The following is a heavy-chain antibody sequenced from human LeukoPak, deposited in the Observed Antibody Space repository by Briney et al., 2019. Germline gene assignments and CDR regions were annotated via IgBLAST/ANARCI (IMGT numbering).Heavy chain of an antibody. J-gene: IGHJ3*02. Sequence: PGRSLRLSCAASGFTFDDYAMHWVRQAPGKGLEWVSGISWNSGSIGYADYVKGRFTISRDNAKNSLYLQMNSLRADDTALYYCAKDMGYCSSTSCNDAFDIWGQGTMVTVSS. D-gene: IGHD2-2*01. CDR1: GFTFDDYA. CDR3: AKDMGYCSSTSCNDAFDI. CDR2: ISWNSGSI. V-gene: IGHV3-9*01.